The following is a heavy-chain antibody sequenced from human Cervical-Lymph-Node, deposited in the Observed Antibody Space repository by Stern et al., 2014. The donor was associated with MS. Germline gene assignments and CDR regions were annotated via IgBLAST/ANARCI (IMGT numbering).Heavy chain of an antibody. CDR2: IWYDGSNK. CDR1: GFTFSSYG. J-gene: IGHJ4*02. CDR3: ARSRGYGPFDY. D-gene: IGHD5-12*01. Sequence: QLVQSGGGVVQPGRSLRLSCAASGFTFSSYGMHWVRQAPGKGLEWVAVIWYDGSNKYYADSVKGRFTISRDNSKNTLYLQMNSLRAEDTAVYYCARSRGYGPFDYWGQGTLVTVSS. V-gene: IGHV3-33*01.